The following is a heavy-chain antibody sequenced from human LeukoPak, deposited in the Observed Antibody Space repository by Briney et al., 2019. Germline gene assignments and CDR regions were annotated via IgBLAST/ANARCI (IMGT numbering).Heavy chain of an antibody. V-gene: IGHV4-4*09. CDR3: ARLGPLNWFDP. CDR1: GGSISSYY. CDR2: IYTSGST. J-gene: IGHJ5*02. Sequence: SETRSLTCTVSGGSISSYYWSWIRQPPGKGLEWIGYIYTSGSTNYNPSLKSRVTISVDTSKNQFSLKLSSVTAADTAVYYCARLGPLNWFDPWGQGTLVTVSS.